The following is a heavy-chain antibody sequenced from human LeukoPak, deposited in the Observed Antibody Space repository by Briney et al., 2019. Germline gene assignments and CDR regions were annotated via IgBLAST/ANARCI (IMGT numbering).Heavy chain of an antibody. CDR2: ISGSGGST. CDR3: ARDLPTVTTLLPSLSYFDY. J-gene: IGHJ4*02. D-gene: IGHD4-17*01. Sequence: GGSLRLSCAASGFTFSSYATSWVRQAPGKGLEWVSAISGSGGSTYYADSVKGRFTISRDNAKNSLYLQMNSLRAEDTAVYYCARDLPTVTTLLPSLSYFDYWGQGTLVTVSS. V-gene: IGHV3-23*01. CDR1: GFTFSSYA.